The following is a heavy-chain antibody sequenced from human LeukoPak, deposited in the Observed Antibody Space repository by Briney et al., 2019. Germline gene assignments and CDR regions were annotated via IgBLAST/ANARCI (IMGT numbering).Heavy chain of an antibody. Sequence: SETLSLTCTVSGGSISSYYWSWIRQPPGKGLEWIGEINHRGSTNYNPSLKSRVTISVDTSKNQFSLKLSSVTAADTAVYYCARHGLSIAVAGRWFDPWGQGTLVTVSS. J-gene: IGHJ5*02. CDR1: GGSISSYY. D-gene: IGHD6-19*01. CDR2: INHRGST. V-gene: IGHV4-34*01. CDR3: ARHGLSIAVAGRWFDP.